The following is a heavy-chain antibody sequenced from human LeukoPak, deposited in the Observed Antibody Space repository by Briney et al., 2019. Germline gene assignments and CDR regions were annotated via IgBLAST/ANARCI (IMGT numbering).Heavy chain of an antibody. CDR3: AKGSIVVVTADAFDI. J-gene: IGHJ3*02. Sequence: GGSLRLSCAASGLTFSSYAMSWVRQAPGKGLEWVSAISGSGGSTYYADSVKGRFTISRDNSKNTLYLQMNSLRAEDTAVYYCAKGSIVVVTADAFDIWGQGTMVTVSS. CDR1: GLTFSSYA. D-gene: IGHD2-21*02. V-gene: IGHV3-23*01. CDR2: ISGSGGST.